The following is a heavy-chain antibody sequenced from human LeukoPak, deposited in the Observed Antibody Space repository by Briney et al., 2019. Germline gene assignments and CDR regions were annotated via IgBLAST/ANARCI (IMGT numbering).Heavy chain of an antibody. CDR3: ARDGAGYQLLHDY. D-gene: IGHD2-2*01. Sequence: PGGSLRLSFAASGFTFSSYSMNWVRQAPGKGLEWVSYVSSSSSTIYYADSVKGRFTISRDNAKNSLYLQMNSLRAEDTAVYYCARDGAGYQLLHDYWGQGTLVTVSS. V-gene: IGHV3-48*01. J-gene: IGHJ4*02. CDR2: VSSSSSTI. CDR1: GFTFSSYS.